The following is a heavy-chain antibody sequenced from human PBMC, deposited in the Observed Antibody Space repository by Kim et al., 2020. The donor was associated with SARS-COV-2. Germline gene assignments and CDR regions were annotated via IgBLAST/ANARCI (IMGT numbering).Heavy chain of an antibody. Sequence: GGSLRLSCAASGFTFSSYAMSWVRQAPGKGLEWVSVIYSGGSSTYYADSVKGRFTISRDNSKNTLYLQMNSLRAEDTAVYYCAKARVRGVIITPFDYWGQGTLVTVSS. J-gene: IGHJ4*02. CDR2: IYSGGSST. D-gene: IGHD3-10*01. CDR3: AKARVRGVIITPFDY. V-gene: IGHV3-23*03. CDR1: GFTFSSYA.